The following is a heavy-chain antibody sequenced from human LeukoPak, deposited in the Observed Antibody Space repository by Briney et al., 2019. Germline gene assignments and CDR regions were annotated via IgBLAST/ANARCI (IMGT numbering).Heavy chain of an antibody. D-gene: IGHD6-13*01. J-gene: IGHJ4*02. Sequence: GGSLRLSCAASGFTFSSYSMNWVRQAPGKGLEWVSSISSRSSYIYYADSVKGRFTISRDNAKNSLYRQMNSLRAEDTAVYYCAREVIGQQLVTLIDYWGQGTLVTVSS. CDR3: AREVIGQQLVTLIDY. V-gene: IGHV3-21*01. CDR2: ISSRSSYI. CDR1: GFTFSSYS.